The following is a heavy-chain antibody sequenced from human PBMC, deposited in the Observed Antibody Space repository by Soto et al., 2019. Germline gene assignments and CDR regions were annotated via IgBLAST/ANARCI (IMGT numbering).Heavy chain of an antibody. CDR2: INTYNGNT. Sequence: QVQLVQSGAEVKKPGASVKVSCKASGYTFTNYGISWVRQAPGQGLEWMGWINTYNGNTNHAQKLQGRVTMTTETSTSTAYMELRSLRSDDTAVYYCARGVGSGTYYNQYNWFDPWGQGTLVTVSS. CDR1: GYTFTNYG. V-gene: IGHV1-18*01. D-gene: IGHD3-10*01. CDR3: ARGVGSGTYYNQYNWFDP. J-gene: IGHJ5*02.